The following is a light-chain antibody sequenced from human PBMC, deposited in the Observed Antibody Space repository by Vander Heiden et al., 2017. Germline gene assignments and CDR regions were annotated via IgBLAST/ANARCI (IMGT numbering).Light chain of an antibody. CDR2: DVT. CDR3: TSYTSTNKWV. V-gene: IGLV2-14*01. J-gene: IGLJ3*02. Sequence: QSALTQPASASGSPGQSITIPCTGSSSDVGGYRYVSWYQQHPGKAPKLMIYDVTNRPSGASNRFSGSKSGNTASLTISERQAEDEADYYCTSYTSTNKWVFGGGTKLTVL. CDR1: SSDVGGYRY.